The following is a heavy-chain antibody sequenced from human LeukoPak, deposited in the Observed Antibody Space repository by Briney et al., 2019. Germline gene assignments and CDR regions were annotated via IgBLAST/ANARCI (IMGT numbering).Heavy chain of an antibody. CDR2: MGGGGESD. V-gene: IGHV3-23*01. D-gene: IGHD3-22*01. J-gene: IGHJ4*02. CDR1: RFTVTSNS. Sequence: GGSMTPSCAASRFTVTSNSMSWDRLRPGDGLEWVGRMGGGGESDYYADSVKGRFTVYRNKSKNTLYVQMNSLRADDTAVYYCTKDASYARENDNSGFFIHGGQGTLVTV. CDR3: TKDASYARENDNSGFFIH.